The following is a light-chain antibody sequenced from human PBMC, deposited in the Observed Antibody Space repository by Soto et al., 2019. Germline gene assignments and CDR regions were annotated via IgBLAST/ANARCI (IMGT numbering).Light chain of an antibody. J-gene: IGKJ4*01. CDR2: AAS. CDR1: QDIAIY. Sequence: IQLTQSPSSLSASVGDRVTVTCRASQDIAIYLAWYQQKPGEAPKLLIYAASTLYGGVPSRFSGSGSGTDFTLTISNLQSEDFATYYCQQANSFPLTFGGGTKVDIK. V-gene: IGKV1-9*01. CDR3: QQANSFPLT.